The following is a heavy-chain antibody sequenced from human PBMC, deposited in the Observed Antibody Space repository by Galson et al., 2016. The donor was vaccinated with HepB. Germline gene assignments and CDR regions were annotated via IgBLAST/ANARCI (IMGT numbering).Heavy chain of an antibody. Sequence: SLRLSCAGSGFTFSTGWMNWVRQAPGKGLEWVSAISGRGGSTYYVDSVKGRFTISRDNSKNTLFLQMNNLRVEDTAVYYCARGSSGSSGYWGQGTLVTVSS. V-gene: IGHV3-23*01. CDR1: GFTFSTGW. CDR2: ISGRGGST. D-gene: IGHD6-6*01. CDR3: ARGSSGSSGY. J-gene: IGHJ4*02.